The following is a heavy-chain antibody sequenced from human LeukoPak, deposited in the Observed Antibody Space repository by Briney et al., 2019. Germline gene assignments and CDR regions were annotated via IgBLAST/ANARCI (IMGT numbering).Heavy chain of an antibody. D-gene: IGHD2-2*01. CDR2: ISSSSSTI. CDR3: AREYCSSTSCLYDY. Sequence: PGGSLRLSCAASGFTFSSYSMNWVRQAPGEGLEWVSYISSSSSTIYYADSVKGRFTISRDKAKNSLYLQMNSLRAEDTAVYYCAREYCSSTSCLYDYWGQGTLVTVSS. CDR1: GFTFSSYS. J-gene: IGHJ4*02. V-gene: IGHV3-48*01.